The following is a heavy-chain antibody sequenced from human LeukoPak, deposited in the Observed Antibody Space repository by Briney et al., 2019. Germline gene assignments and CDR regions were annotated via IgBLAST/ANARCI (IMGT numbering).Heavy chain of an antibody. CDR3: ARIRRAHYYDSSGYEFDY. CDR2: IYYSGST. D-gene: IGHD3-22*01. Sequence: SETLSLTCTVSGGSISSYYWSWIRQPPGKGLEWIGYIYYSGSTNYNPSLKSRVTISVDTSKNQLSLKLSSVTAADTAVYYCARIRRAHYYDSSGYEFDYWGQGTLVTVSS. V-gene: IGHV4-59*01. CDR1: GGSISSYY. J-gene: IGHJ4*02.